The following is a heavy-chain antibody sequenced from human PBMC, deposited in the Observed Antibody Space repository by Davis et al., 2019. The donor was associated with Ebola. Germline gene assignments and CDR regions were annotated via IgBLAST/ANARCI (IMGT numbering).Heavy chain of an antibody. Sequence: GESLKISCAGSGFSFSSYGIHWVRQAPGKGLEWVAVISYDGGHKFYADSVTGRFTISRDSSRNTLYLQMSSLRPEDTAVYYCAKGPRNEYYFYYYMDVWGKGTTVSVSS. CDR1: GFSFSSYG. CDR3: AKGPRNEYYFYYYMDV. J-gene: IGHJ6*03. CDR2: ISYDGGHK. V-gene: IGHV3-30*18. D-gene: IGHD1-1*01.